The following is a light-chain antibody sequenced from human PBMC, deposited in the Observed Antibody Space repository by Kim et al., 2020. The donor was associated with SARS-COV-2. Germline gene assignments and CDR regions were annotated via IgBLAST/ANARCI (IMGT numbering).Light chain of an antibody. CDR3: QQYYSTPLT. CDR2: WAS. CDR1: QSVLYRSTNKNY. V-gene: IGKV4-1*01. Sequence: DIVMTQSPDSLAVSLGERATINCKSSQSVLYRSTNKNYLAWYQQKPGQPPKLLIYWASTRESGVPDRFSGSGSGTDFTLTISSLQAEDVAVYYCQQYYSTPLTFGGGTKLEI. J-gene: IGKJ4*01.